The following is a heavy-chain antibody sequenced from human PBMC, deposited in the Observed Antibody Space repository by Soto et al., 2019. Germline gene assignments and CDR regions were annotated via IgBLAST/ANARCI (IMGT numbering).Heavy chain of an antibody. V-gene: IGHV6-1*01. CDR2: TYYRSRWFH. CDR1: GDSVSSDITS. CDR3: ARGNALNV. J-gene: IGHJ3*01. Sequence: PSQTLSLTCAISGDSVSSDITSWNWIRQSPSRGLEWLGMTYYRSRWFHDYADSVKSRITINADTSKNQFSLELKSMTPEDTAVYYCARGNALNVWGQGTLVTVS.